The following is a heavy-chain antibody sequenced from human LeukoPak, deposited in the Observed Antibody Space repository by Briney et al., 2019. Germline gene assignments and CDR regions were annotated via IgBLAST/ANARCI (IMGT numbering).Heavy chain of an antibody. CDR3: AKDGAFRGYSGQGYFDY. CDR1: GFTFDDYA. V-gene: IGHV3-9*01. D-gene: IGHD5-12*01. J-gene: IGHJ4*02. CDR2: ISWNSGSI. Sequence: PGRSLRLSCAASGFTFDDYAMHWVRQAPGKGLEWVSGISWNSGSIGYADSVKGRFTISRDNAKNSLYLQMNSLRAEDTALYYCAKDGAFRGYSGQGYFDYRGQGTLVTVSS.